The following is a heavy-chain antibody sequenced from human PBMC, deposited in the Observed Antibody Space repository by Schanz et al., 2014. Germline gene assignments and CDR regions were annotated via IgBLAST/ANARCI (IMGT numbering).Heavy chain of an antibody. CDR1: GYTLTEVP. J-gene: IGHJ4*02. Sequence: QVQLIQSGAEVKKPGASVKVSCKVSGYTLTEVPIHWVRQAPGRGLEWMGGFAPEDGEAIHAQSFQGRVTMTEDTSTDTAFMELSSLRPEDTAVYYCATGSPPNTVDFEYWGQGTLVTVSS. D-gene: IGHD4-17*01. V-gene: IGHV1-24*01. CDR2: FAPEDGEA. CDR3: ATGSPPNTVDFEY.